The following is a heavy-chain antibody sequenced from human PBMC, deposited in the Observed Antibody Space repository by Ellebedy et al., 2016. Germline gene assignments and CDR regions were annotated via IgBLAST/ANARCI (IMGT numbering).Heavy chain of an antibody. CDR1: GGSMSGYY. J-gene: IGHJ4*02. CDR2: IYHSGNT. V-gene: IGHV4-59*01. D-gene: IGHD5-12*01. CDR3: ASLHGYDSSFDY. Sequence: SETLSLTCTVSGGSMSGYYWTWSRQPPGKALEWIGYIYHSGNTKYNPSLKSRVTISVDTSKNQFSLKVNSVTAADTAVYYCASLHGYDSSFDYWGQGTLVTVSS.